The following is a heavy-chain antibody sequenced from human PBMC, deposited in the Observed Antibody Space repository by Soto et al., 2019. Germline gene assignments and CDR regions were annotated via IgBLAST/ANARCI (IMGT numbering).Heavy chain of an antibody. CDR3: ARGGGVGVAVSAAFDM. J-gene: IGHJ3*02. CDR1: GYPVTAYY. D-gene: IGHD3-3*01. Sequence: QLHLVQSGAVVKKPGASVTVSCSASGYPVTAYYMHWVRQAPGRGLEWMGGINPATGAAKNNQTFPGRFPMTRDTSTSTVFMELSGLTSEDTAVFYCARGGGVGVAVSAAFDMWGQGTLVTVSS. V-gene: IGHV1-2*02. CDR2: INPATGAA.